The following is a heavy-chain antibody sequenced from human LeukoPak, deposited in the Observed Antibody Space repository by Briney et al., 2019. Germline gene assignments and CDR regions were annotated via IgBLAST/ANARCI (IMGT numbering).Heavy chain of an antibody. V-gene: IGHV4-59*01. J-gene: IGHJ4*02. D-gene: IGHD6-25*01. CDR3: AREAGYISAFDY. CDR1: GGSITNYY. Sequence: SETLSLTCAVSGGSITNYYWSWIRQPPGKGLEWIGYIYYSGSTNYNPSLKSRVTISVDTSKNQFSLKLSSVTAADTAVYYCAREAGYISAFDYWGQGTLVTVSS. CDR2: IYYSGST.